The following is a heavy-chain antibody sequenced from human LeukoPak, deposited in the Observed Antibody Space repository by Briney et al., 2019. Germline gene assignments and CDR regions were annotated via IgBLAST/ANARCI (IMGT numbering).Heavy chain of an antibody. CDR3: ARWEHSSSWYRGFDP. V-gene: IGHV4-4*02. CDR2: IYHSGST. D-gene: IGHD6-13*01. CDR1: GGSISRSNW. Sequence: KPSGTLSLTCDVSGGSISRSNWWSWVRQPPGKGLEWIGEIYHSGSTNYNPSLKSRVTISLDNSKNQFSLKVNSVTAADTAVYYCARWEHSSSWYRGFDPWGQGTLATVSS. J-gene: IGHJ5*02.